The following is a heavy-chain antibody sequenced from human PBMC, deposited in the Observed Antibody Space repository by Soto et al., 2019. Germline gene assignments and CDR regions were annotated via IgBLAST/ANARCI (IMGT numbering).Heavy chain of an antibody. CDR2: LYYGRRA. D-gene: IGHD3-22*01. Sequence: QVQLQESGPGLVKPSETLSLTCAVSGDSISSYYCMWIRQPPGRGLESIGYLYYGRRANYNPSLKSRVTLSVDTSTNQCSLTLSSMTAADTAVYYCALRSMAVVPEYWGQGTLVTVSS. CDR1: GDSISSYY. V-gene: IGHV4-59*01. J-gene: IGHJ4*02. CDR3: ALRSMAVVPEY.